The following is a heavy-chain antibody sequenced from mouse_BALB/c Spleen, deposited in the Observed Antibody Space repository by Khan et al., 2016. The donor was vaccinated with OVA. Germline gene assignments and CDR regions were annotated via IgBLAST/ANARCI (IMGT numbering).Heavy chain of an antibody. V-gene: IGHV3-6*02. J-gene: IGHJ2*01. D-gene: IGHD4-1*01. CDR2: ISYDGIN. CDR1: GYSITSGCY. Sequence: EVQLQESGPGLVKPSQSLSLTCSVTGYSITSGCYWNWIRQFPGNKLEWMGYISYDGINNDNPSLKNRISITRDTSKNQFFLKLSSVPAEDHAPYYCARDETAPYYFDDWGQGTTLTVSS. CDR3: ARDETAPYYFDD.